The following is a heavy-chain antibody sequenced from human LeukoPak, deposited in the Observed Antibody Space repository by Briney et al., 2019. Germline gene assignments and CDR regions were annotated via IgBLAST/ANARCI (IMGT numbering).Heavy chain of an antibody. D-gene: IGHD2-2*01. J-gene: IGHJ4*02. CDR2: IYYSGST. CDR1: GGSISSYC. Sequence: PSETLSLTCTVSGGSISSYCWSWIRQPPGKGLEWIGYIYYSGSTYYNPSLKSRVTISVDTSKNQFSLKLSSVTAADTAVYYCARGVWVVVPAAAHFDYWGQGTLVTVSS. V-gene: IGHV4-59*08. CDR3: ARGVWVVVPAAAHFDY.